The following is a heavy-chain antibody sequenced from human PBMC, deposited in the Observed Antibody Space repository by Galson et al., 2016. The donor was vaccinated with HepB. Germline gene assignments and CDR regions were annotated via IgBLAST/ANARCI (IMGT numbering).Heavy chain of an antibody. CDR3: AFPSYCGGYCYSRGDRFALDI. J-gene: IGHJ4*02. CDR2: IIPLFATP. D-gene: IGHD2-21*02. CDR1: GGNFNTYA. Sequence: SVKVSCKASGGNFNTYAISWVRQAPGQGLEWMGGIIPLFATPNYPHKFQGRFAITADESTRTSYMELSSLRVEDSAMYYFAFPSYCGGYCYSRGDRFALDIWGQGTLVTVSS. V-gene: IGHV1-69*13.